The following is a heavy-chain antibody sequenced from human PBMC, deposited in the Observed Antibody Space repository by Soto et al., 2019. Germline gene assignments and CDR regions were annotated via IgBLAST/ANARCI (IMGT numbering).Heavy chain of an antibody. J-gene: IGHJ5*02. V-gene: IGHV4-34*01. Sequence: AETLSLTCAVYGGSFSGYYWSWIRQPPGKGLEWIWEIDDSGSTNYNPSLKSRVTISVDTSKNQFSLKLSSVTAADTAVYYCARGLGRSWDHTRRLWFDXWGQVTLVTVSX. CDR2: IDDSGST. CDR1: GGSFSGYY. D-gene: IGHD6-13*01. CDR3: ARGLGRSWDHTRRLWFDX.